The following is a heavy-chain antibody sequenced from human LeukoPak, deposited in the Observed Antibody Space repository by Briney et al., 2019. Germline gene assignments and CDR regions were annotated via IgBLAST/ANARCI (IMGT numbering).Heavy chain of an antibody. V-gene: IGHV3-74*01. CDR1: GFTFSSYW. D-gene: IGHD4-23*01. CDR3: ARDEDEGGNFGDAFDI. J-gene: IGHJ3*02. CDR2: INSDGSST. Sequence: PGGSLRLSCAASGFTFSSYWMHWVRQAPGKGLVWVSRINSDGSSTSYADSVKGRFTISRDNAKNSLYLQMNSLRAEDTAVYYCARDEDEGGNFGDAFDIWGQGTMVTASS.